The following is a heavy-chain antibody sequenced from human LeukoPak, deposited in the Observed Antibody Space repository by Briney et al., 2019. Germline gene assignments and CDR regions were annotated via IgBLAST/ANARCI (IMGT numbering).Heavy chain of an antibody. D-gene: IGHD3-10*01. Sequence: PSETLSLTCTVSGYSISSGYYWGWIRQPPGKGLEWIGSIYHSGSTYYNPSLKSRVTISVDTSKNQFSLKLSSVTAADTAVYYCARVGWFPDGYYFDYWGQGTLVTVSS. CDR3: ARVGWFPDGYYFDY. J-gene: IGHJ4*02. CDR1: GYSISSGYY. V-gene: IGHV4-38-2*02. CDR2: IYHSGST.